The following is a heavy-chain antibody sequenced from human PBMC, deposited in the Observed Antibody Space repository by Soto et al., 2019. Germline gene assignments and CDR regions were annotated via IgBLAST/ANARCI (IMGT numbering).Heavy chain of an antibody. CDR3: TISREASGDIVVVPAPSFDF. CDR2: IFHTGGT. J-gene: IGHJ4*02. V-gene: IGHV4-39*01. CDR1: GGSISSDTHY. Sequence: PSETLSLTCTVSGGSISSDTHYWGWIRQTPGKGLEWIATIFHTGGTYYNPSLKSRVTMSVDTSKNQFSLELGSVIAADTAVYYCTISREASGDIVVVPAPSFDFWGRGSLVTVSS. D-gene: IGHD2-2*01.